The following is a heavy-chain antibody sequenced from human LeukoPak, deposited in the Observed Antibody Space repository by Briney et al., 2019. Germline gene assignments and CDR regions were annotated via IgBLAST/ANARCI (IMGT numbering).Heavy chain of an antibody. CDR1: GFTFSSYW. J-gene: IGHJ3*02. D-gene: IGHD3-16*01. Sequence: PGGSLRLSCAASGFTFSSYWMSWVRQAPGKGLEWVANIKQDGSEKYYVGSVKGRFTISRDNAKNSLYLQMNSLRAEDTAVYYCARDIESGDYVWSDAFDIWGQGTMVTVSS. V-gene: IGHV3-7*01. CDR3: ARDIESGDYVWSDAFDI. CDR2: IKQDGSEK.